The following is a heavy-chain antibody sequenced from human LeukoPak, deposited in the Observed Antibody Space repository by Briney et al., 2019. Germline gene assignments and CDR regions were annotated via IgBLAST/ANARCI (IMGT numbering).Heavy chain of an antibody. CDR2: IYTSGST. D-gene: IGHD3-10*01. V-gene: IGHV4-4*07. CDR3: ARDRYGSGSYYKSWFDP. Sequence: SETLSLTCLVSGGSISSYYWSWIRQPARKGLEWIGRIYTSGSTNYNPSLKRRVTMSVDTSKNQFSLKLTSVTAADTAVYYCARDRYGSGSYYKSWFDPWGQGTLVTVSS. CDR1: GGSISSYY. J-gene: IGHJ5*02.